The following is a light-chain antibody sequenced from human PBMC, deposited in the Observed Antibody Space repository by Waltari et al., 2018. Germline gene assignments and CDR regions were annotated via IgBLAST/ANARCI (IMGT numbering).Light chain of an antibody. CDR1: SSDVGGYNS. Sequence: QSALTQPASVSGSPGPSITISCTGTSSDVGGYNSFSWYQQHPGKAPKLMIYDVTKRPSGVSDRFSGSKSGNTASLTISGLQAEDEADYYCNSYTSSSTLWVFGGGTKLTVL. J-gene: IGLJ3*02. CDR2: DVT. CDR3: NSYTSSSTLWV. V-gene: IGLV2-14*01.